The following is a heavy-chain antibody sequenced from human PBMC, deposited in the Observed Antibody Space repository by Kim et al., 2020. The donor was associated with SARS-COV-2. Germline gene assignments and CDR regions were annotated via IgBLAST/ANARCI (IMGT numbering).Heavy chain of an antibody. J-gene: IGHJ1*01. CDR3: ARWLDVRGSIFLY. CDR2: ITGGSDNI. D-gene: IGHD3-10*02. CDR1: GFMFNDYV. Sequence: GGSLRLSCAASGFMFNDYVMTWVRQAPGKGLEWVSSITGGSDNIFYADSVKGRFTISRDNAKKSVSLELNSLGAEDTAVYYCARWLDVRGSIFLYWGQGTLVTVSS. V-gene: IGHV3-21*01.